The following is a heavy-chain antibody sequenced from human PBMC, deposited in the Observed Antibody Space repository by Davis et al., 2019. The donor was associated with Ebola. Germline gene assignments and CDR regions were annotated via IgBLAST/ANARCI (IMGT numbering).Heavy chain of an antibody. Sequence: GESLKISCAASGFTFTSYSMTWVRQAPGKGLEWVSGISGSGSTYYADSVKCRFTFSRDNSKNTLYLQMNSLRAEDTAVYYCAKGSLYGSRSITAGMDVWGQGTTVTVSS. J-gene: IGHJ6*02. V-gene: IGHV3-23*01. CDR2: ISGSGST. D-gene: IGHD4-17*01. CDR1: GFTFTSYS. CDR3: AKGSLYGSRSITAGMDV.